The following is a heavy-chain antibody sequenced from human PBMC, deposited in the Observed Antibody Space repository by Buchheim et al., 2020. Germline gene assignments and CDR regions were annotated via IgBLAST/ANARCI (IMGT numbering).Heavy chain of an antibody. J-gene: IGHJ4*02. D-gene: IGHD6-13*01. CDR3: ARSPPGYSSSWYGGTFDY. CDR1: GYTFTSYY. Sequence: QVQLVQSGAEVKKPGASVKVSCKASGYTFTSYYMHWVRQAPGQGLEWMGIINPSGGSTSYAQKFQGRVTMTRDTSTSKVYMELSSLRSEDTAVYYCARSPPGYSSSWYGGTFDYWGQGTL. V-gene: IGHV1-46*01. CDR2: INPSGGST.